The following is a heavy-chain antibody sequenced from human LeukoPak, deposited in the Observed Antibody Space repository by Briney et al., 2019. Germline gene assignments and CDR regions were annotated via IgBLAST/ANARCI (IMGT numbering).Heavy chain of an antibody. J-gene: IGHJ6*02. Sequence: SETLSLTCTVSGASISSYYWSWIRQPPGKGLEWLGYIYYSGSTNYNPSLKSRVTISVDTSKNQFSLKLSSVTAADTAVYYCARHRHNYGMDVWGQGTTVTVSS. CDR2: IYYSGST. CDR3: ARHRHNYGMDV. CDR1: GASISSYY. V-gene: IGHV4-59*08. D-gene: IGHD2-21*01.